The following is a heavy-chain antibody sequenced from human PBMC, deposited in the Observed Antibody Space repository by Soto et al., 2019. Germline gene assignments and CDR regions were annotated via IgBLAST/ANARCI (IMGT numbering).Heavy chain of an antibody. J-gene: IGHJ4*02. V-gene: IGHV4-34*01. CDR1: GGSFSGYY. CDR2: INHSGST. CDR3: ARGVWYYDSKTDY. Sequence: SETLSLTCAVYGGSFSGYYWSWIRQPPGKGLEWIGEINHSGSTNYNPSLKSRVTISVDTSKNQFSLKLSSVTAADTAVYYCARGVWYYDSKTDYWGQGTLVTVSS. D-gene: IGHD3-22*01.